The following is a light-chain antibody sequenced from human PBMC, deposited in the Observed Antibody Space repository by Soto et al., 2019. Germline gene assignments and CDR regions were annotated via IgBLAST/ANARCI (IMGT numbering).Light chain of an antibody. Sequence: EIVLTQSPGTLSLSPGERATLSCRASPSVSSSYLAWYQQKPGQAPRLLIYGASSMSTGIPDRFSGSGSGTGFTLTISRLEPEDFAVYYCQQYGSSPITFGQGTKLEIK. CDR2: GAS. J-gene: IGKJ2*01. CDR3: QQYGSSPIT. V-gene: IGKV3-20*01. CDR1: PSVSSSY.